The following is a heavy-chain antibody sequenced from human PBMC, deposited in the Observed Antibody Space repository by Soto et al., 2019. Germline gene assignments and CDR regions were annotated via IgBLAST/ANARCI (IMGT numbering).Heavy chain of an antibody. J-gene: IGHJ5*02. CDR2: INSDGSST. Sequence: PGGSLRLSCAASGFTFSSYWMHWVRQAPGKGLVWVSRINSDGSSTSYADSVKGRFTISRDNAKNTLYLQMNSLRAEDTAVYYCARGSGSLWFGELLSEQYWFDPWGQGTLVTVSS. CDR3: ARGSGSLWFGELLSEQYWFDP. CDR1: GFTFSSYW. D-gene: IGHD3-10*01. V-gene: IGHV3-74*01.